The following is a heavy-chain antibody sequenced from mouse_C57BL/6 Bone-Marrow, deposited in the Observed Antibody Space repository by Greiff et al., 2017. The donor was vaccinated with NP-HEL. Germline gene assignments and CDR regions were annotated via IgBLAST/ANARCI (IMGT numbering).Heavy chain of an antibody. J-gene: IGHJ2*01. CDR3: ARYDYGLYY. CDR1: GFTFSDYG. V-gene: IGHV5-17*01. D-gene: IGHD2-4*01. CDR2: ISSGSSTI. Sequence: EVQVVESGGGLVKPGGSLKLSCAASGFTFSDYGMHWVRQAPEKGLEWVAYISSGSSTIYYADTVKGRFTIYRDNAKNTLFLQMTSLRSEDTAMYYCARYDYGLYYWGQGTTLTVSS.